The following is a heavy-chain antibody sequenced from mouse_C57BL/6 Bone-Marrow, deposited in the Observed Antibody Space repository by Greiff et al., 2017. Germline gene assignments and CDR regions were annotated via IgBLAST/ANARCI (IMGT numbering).Heavy chain of an antibody. CDR3: VNGEGNYPFDY. CDR1: GFTFTDYY. V-gene: IGHV7-4*01. J-gene: IGHJ2*01. Sequence: EVQVVESGGGLVQPGASLRLSCAASGFTFTDYYMSWVRQPPGKAPEWLALIRNKANGYTTEYTASVKGRFTISRDNSQNILYLQMNTLRAEDSATYYCVNGEGNYPFDYWGQGTTLTVSS. CDR2: IRNKANGYTT. D-gene: IGHD2-1*01.